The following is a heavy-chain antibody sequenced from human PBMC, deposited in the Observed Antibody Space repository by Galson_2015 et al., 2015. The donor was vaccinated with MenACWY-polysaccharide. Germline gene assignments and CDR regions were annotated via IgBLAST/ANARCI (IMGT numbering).Heavy chain of an antibody. Sequence: SLRLSCAVSEITFNTYAMTWVRQAPGKGLEWVATISGSGFSIHHADSVKGRFTISRDNSKNTVFLLMNNLKAADTAVYYCAKNARQAAGSSPYYYGLDVWGLGTTVTVSS. CDR2: ISGSGFSI. V-gene: IGHV3-23*01. D-gene: IGHD6-13*01. CDR3: AKNARQAAGSSPYYYGLDV. CDR1: EITFNTYA. J-gene: IGHJ6*02.